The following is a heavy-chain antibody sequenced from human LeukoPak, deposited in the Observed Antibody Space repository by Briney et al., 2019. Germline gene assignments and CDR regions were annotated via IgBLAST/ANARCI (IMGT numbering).Heavy chain of an antibody. J-gene: IGHJ3*02. CDR2: MNPNSGNT. Sequence: ASVKVSCKASGYTFTSYDINWVRQATGQGLEWMGWMNPNSGNTGYAQKFQGRVTITRNTSISTAYMELSSLRSEDTAVYYCARVGSSSVHDAFDIWGQGTMVTVSS. CDR3: ARVGSSSVHDAFDI. V-gene: IGHV1-8*03. CDR1: GYTFTSYD. D-gene: IGHD6-6*01.